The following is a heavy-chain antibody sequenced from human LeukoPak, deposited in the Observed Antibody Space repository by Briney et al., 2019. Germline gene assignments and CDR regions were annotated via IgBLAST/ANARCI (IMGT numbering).Heavy chain of an antibody. CDR3: ARAWGTTVTTFFDY. Sequence: ASVKVSCKASGYIFTGYYMHWVRQAPGQGLEWMGWINPNSRVTNYAQKFQGRVTMTRDTSISTAYMELSRLRSDDTDVYYCARAWGTTVTTFFDYWGQGTLVTVSS. CDR1: GYIFTGYY. CDR2: INPNSRVT. J-gene: IGHJ4*02. D-gene: IGHD4-17*01. V-gene: IGHV1-2*02.